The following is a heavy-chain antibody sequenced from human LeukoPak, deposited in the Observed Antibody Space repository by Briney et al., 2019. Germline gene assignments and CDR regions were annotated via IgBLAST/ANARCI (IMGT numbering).Heavy chain of an antibody. V-gene: IGHV4-39*07. CDR1: GDPISLSFYY. Sequence: SETLSLTCSVSGDPISLSFYYWGWIRQPPGKALEWIGSVYYSGTTSYNPSLKSRVTISVDTSKNQFSLKLSSVTAADTAVYYCAREDYYDSSGYCPFDYWGQGTLVTVSS. D-gene: IGHD3-22*01. J-gene: IGHJ4*02. CDR2: VYYSGTT. CDR3: AREDYYDSSGYCPFDY.